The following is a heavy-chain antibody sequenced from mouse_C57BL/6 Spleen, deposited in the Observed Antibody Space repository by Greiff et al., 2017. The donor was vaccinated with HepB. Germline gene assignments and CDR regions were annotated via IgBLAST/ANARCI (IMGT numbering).Heavy chain of an antibody. CDR2: IDPETGGT. CDR3: TGWGYSSSAWFAY. D-gene: IGHD1-1*01. V-gene: IGHV1-15*01. J-gene: IGHJ3*01. Sequence: QVQLKESGAELVRPGASVTLSCKASGYTFTDYEMNWVKQTPGHGLEWIGAIDPETGGTAYNQKFKGKAILTADKSSSTAYMELRSLTSEDSAVYYCTGWGYSSSAWFAYWGQGTPVTVSA. CDR1: GYTFTDYE.